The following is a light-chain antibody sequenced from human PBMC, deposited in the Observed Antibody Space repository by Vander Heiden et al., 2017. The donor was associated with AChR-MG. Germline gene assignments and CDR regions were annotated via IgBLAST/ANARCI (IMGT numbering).Light chain of an antibody. CDR1: SSDVGGYNY. V-gene: IGLV2-14*01. CDR2: DVS. CDR3: SSYTNTGTWV. J-gene: IGLJ3*02. Sequence: QSALTQPASVSGSPGQSITILCTGTSSDVGGYNYVSWYQQHPGKAPKLMIYDVSKRPSGVSDRFSGSKSGSTASLTISGLQAEDEADYHCSSYTNTGTWVFGGGTKLTVL.